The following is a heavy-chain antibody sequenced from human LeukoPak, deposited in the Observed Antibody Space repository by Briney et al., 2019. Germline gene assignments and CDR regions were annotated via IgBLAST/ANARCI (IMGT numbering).Heavy chain of an antibody. J-gene: IGHJ5*02. D-gene: IGHD2-15*01. V-gene: IGHV5-51*01. CDR2: IYPNDSDA. Sequence: GESLKISCKGSGYSFTSYWIGWVRQMPGKGLEWMGIIYPNDSDARYRPSFQGQVTMSVDKSSGTAYLQWSSLQASDSATYYCARHSRGGSHADHWGQGTLVTVSS. CDR1: GYSFTSYW. CDR3: ARHSRGGSHADH.